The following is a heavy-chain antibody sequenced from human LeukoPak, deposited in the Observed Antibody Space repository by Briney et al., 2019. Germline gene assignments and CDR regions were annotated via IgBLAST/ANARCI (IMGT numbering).Heavy chain of an antibody. D-gene: IGHD2-2*01. CDR2: IYPGDSDT. V-gene: IGHV5-51*01. CDR1: GYSFTSYW. CDR3: ARSSPCSSTSCYVGDAFDI. Sequence: GASLQISCKGSGYSFTSYWIGWVRQMPGKGLEWMGIIYPGDSDTRYSPSFQGQVTISADKSISTAYLQWSSLKASDTAMYYCARSSPCSSTSCYVGDAFDIWGQGTMVTVSS. J-gene: IGHJ3*02.